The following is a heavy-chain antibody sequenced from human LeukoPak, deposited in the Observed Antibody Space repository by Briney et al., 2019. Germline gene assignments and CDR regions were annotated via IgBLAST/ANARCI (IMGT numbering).Heavy chain of an antibody. Sequence: GGSLRLSCAASGFTFSSYEMNWVRQAPGKGLEWVSYISSSGSTIYYADSVKGRFTISRDNAKNSLYLQMNSLRAEDTAVYYCAREAHYYDIVTGYYSRSGSDYWGQGTLVTVSS. CDR1: GFTFSSYE. CDR2: ISSSGSTI. V-gene: IGHV3-48*03. D-gene: IGHD3-9*01. CDR3: AREAHYYDIVTGYYSRSGSDY. J-gene: IGHJ4*02.